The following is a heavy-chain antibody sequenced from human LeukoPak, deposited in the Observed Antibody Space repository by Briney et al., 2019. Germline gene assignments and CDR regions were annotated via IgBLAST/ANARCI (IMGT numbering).Heavy chain of an antibody. J-gene: IGHJ6*04. D-gene: IGHD3-3*02. CDR2: ISSSGSTI. Sequence: PGGSLRLSCAASGFTFSSYEMNWVRQAPGKGLEWVLYISSSGSTIYYADSVKGRFTISRDNAKNSLYLQMGSLIAEDMAVYYCARRFAAQLAFVDVWGKGTTVTISS. CDR1: GFTFSSYE. V-gene: IGHV3-48*03. CDR3: ARRFAAQLAFVDV.